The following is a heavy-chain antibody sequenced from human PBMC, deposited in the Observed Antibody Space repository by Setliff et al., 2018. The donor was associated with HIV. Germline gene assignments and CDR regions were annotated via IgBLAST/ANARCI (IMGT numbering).Heavy chain of an antibody. CDR1: GFTFSDYY. CDR2: ISSSGSTI. CDR3: AKDRSVRDYNYHYLDV. J-gene: IGHJ6*03. V-gene: IGHV3-11*04. Sequence: PGGSLRLSCAASGFTFSDYYMSWIRQAPGKGLEWVSYISSSGSTIYYADSVKGRFTISRDNAKNSLYLQMNSLRPEDTAVYYCAKDRSVRDYNYHYLDVWGKGTTVTVSS. D-gene: IGHD2-15*01.